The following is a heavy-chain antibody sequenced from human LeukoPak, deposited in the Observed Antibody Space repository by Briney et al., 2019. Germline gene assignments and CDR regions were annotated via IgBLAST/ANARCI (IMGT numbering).Heavy chain of an antibody. V-gene: IGHV4-34*01. CDR2: TNHSGST. J-gene: IGHJ4*02. Sequence: SETLSLTCAVYGGSFSGYYWSWIRQPPGKGLEWIGETNHSGSTNYNPSLKSRVTISVDTSKNQFSLKLSSVTAADTAVYYCARGGYGDYVLDYWGQGTLVTVSS. CDR3: ARGGYGDYVLDY. CDR1: GGSFSGYY. D-gene: IGHD4-17*01.